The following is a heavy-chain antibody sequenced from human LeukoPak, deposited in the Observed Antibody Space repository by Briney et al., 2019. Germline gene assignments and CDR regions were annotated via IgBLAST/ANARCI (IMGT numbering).Heavy chain of an antibody. V-gene: IGHV3-21*01. CDR3: ARVSATGCCPNDY. J-gene: IGHJ4*02. Sequence: PGGSLRLSCAASGFTFSSYSMNWVRQAPGKGLEWVSSISSSSSYIYYADSVKGRFTISRDNAKNSLYLQMNSLRAEDTAVYYCARVSATGCCPNDYWGQGTLVTVSS. D-gene: IGHD3-9*01. CDR1: GFTFSSYS. CDR2: ISSSSSYI.